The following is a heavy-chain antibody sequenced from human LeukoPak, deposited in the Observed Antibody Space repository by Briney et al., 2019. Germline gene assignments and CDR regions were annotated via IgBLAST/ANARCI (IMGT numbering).Heavy chain of an antibody. CDR2: INPNSGGT. J-gene: IGHJ5*02. V-gene: IGHV1-2*02. Sequence: GASVKVSYKASGYTFTGYYMHWVRQAPGQGLEWMGWINPNSGGTNYAQKFQGRVTMTRDTSISTAYMELSRLRSDDTAVYYCARGHVDTATGLDPWGQGTLVTVSS. D-gene: IGHD5-18*01. CDR1: GYTFTGYY. CDR3: ARGHVDTATGLDP.